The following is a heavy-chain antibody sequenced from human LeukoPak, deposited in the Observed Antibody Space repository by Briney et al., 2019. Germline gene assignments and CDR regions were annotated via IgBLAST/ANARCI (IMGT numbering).Heavy chain of an antibody. Sequence: GGSLRLSCAASGFTFSDYYMSWIRQAPGKGLEWVSYISSSGSTIYYADSVKGRFTISRDNAKNSLYLQMNSLRAEDTAVYYCARFGVSGWPLYYYYGMDVWGQGTTVTVSS. CDR3: ARFGVSGWPLYYYYGMDV. CDR1: GFTFSDYY. J-gene: IGHJ6*02. V-gene: IGHV3-11*01. D-gene: IGHD6-19*01. CDR2: ISSSGSTI.